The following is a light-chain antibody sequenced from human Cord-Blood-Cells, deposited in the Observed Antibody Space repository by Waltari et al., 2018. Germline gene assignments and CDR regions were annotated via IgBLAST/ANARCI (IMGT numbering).Light chain of an antibody. J-gene: IGKJ1*01. CDR3: QQSYSTLWT. CDR2: AAS. V-gene: IGKV1-39*01. Sequence: DIQMTQSTSSLSESVGDSVTITCRASQSISSYLNWYQQKPGKSPKLLIYAASNLKSGVPSRFSGSGSGTDFTLTISSLQPEDFATYYCQQSYSTLWTFGQGTKVEIK. CDR1: QSISSY.